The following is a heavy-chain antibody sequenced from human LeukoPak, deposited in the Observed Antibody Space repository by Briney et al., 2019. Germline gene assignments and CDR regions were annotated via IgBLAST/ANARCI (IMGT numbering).Heavy chain of an antibody. CDR2: IYPGDSDT. CDR3: ARSDYYDSSGYYRRPEYFQH. CDR1: GFTFTSYW. V-gene: IGHV5-51*01. J-gene: IGHJ1*01. Sequence: GGSLRLSCAASGFTFTSYWIGWVRQMPGKGLEWMGIIYPGDSDTRYSPSFQGQVTISADKSISTAYLQWSSLKASDTAMYYCARSDYYDSSGYYRRPEYFQHWGQGTLVTVSS. D-gene: IGHD3-22*01.